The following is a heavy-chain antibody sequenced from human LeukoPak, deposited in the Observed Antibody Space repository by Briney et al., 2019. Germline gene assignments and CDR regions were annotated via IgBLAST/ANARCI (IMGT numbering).Heavy chain of an antibody. CDR3: ARGRECYNYGWDY. CDR1: GGSISNIY. J-gene: IGHJ4*02. V-gene: IGHV4-59*01. CDR2: IYYTGTT. D-gene: IGHD5-24*01. Sequence: WETLSLTCTVSGGSISNIYWSWIRGPPGKGLEWIGYIYYTGTTKYNPSLQNRVTISIDTSKNQLSLNVSSVTAADTAVYYCARGRECYNYGWDYWGQGTLVTVSS.